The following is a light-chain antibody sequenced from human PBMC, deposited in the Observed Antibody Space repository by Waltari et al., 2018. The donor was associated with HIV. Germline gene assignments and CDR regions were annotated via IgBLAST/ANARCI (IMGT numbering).Light chain of an antibody. V-gene: IGLV1-51*01. CDR1: SSNIGNNY. CDR2: DTN. Sequence: QSVLTQPPSVSAATGQKVTISCSGRSSNIGNNYVSWYQQIPGTAPRLVIYDTNDRPSGIPDRFSGSKSGTSATLGITGPQTGDEADYYCGTWDSSLSAVVFGGGTKLTVL. CDR3: GTWDSSLSAVV. J-gene: IGLJ2*01.